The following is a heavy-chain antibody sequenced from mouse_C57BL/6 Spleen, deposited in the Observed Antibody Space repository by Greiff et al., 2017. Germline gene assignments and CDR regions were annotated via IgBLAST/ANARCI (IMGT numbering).Heavy chain of an antibody. D-gene: IGHD4-1*01. CDR1: GYTFPSYW. CDR3: RTGTVDY. CDR2: IHPNSGST. Sequence: QVQLQQPGAELVKPGASVKLSCKASGYTFPSYWMPWVKQSPGQGLVWIGMIHPNSGSTKYKEKFKGKATLTVDKSPSTAYMQLSSLTSEDSAVYYCRTGTVDYGGQGTTLTVGS. V-gene: IGHV1-64*01. J-gene: IGHJ2*01.